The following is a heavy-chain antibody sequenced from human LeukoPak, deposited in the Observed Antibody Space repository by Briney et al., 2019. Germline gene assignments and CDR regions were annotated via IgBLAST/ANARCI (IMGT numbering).Heavy chain of an antibody. V-gene: IGHV3-74*01. J-gene: IGHJ5*01. CDR2: INSDGSST. Sequence: GGSLRLSCAASGFTFSSYRMHWVRQAPGKGLVWVSRINSDGSSTSYADSVKGRFTISRDNAKNTLYLQMKTLRSEDTAVYYCGYYNSGSYSTPDSWGQGTQVTVSS. CDR3: GYYNSGSYSTPDS. D-gene: IGHD3-10*01. CDR1: GFTFSSYR.